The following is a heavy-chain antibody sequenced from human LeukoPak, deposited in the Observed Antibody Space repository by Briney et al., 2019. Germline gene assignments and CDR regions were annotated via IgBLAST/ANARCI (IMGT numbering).Heavy chain of an antibody. Sequence: ASVKVSCKASGYTFASYGISWVRQAPGQGLEWMGWISAYNGNTNYAQKLQGRVTMTTDTSTSTAYMELRSLRSDDTAVYYCARAPDRAQFRPGVYWGQGTLVTVSS. J-gene: IGHJ4*02. CDR3: ARAPDRAQFRPGVY. CDR1: GYTFASYG. D-gene: IGHD3-10*01. V-gene: IGHV1-18*01. CDR2: ISAYNGNT.